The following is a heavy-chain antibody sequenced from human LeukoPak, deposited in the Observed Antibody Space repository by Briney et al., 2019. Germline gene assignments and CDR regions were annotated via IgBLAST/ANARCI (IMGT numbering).Heavy chain of an antibody. Sequence: PSGTLSLTCAVSNGSISTNNWWSWVRQPPGKGLGGLGETFHSGSSNYNPSLKSRVTMSVDTSKNQFSPKLSSVTAADTAVYYCARAVGSGSFQTYYYYMDVWGKGTTVTISS. V-gene: IGHV4-4*02. J-gene: IGHJ6*03. CDR1: NGSISTNNW. CDR2: TFHSGSS. CDR3: ARAVGSGSFQTYYYYMDV. D-gene: IGHD3-10*01.